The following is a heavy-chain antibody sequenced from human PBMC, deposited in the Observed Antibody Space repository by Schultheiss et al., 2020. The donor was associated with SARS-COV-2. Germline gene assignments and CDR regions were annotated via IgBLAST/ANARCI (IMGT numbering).Heavy chain of an antibody. J-gene: IGHJ6*03. V-gene: IGHV1-18*01. CDR2: ISAYNGNT. D-gene: IGHD3-10*01. Sequence: ASVKVSCKASGYTFTSYGISWVRQAPGQGLEWMGWISAYNGNTNYAQKLQGRVTMTTDTSTSTAYMELRSLRSDDTAVYYCARVRGTMVRGVITGLNYYYMDVWGKGTTVTVSS. CDR3: ARVRGTMVRGVITGLNYYYMDV. CDR1: GYTFTSYG.